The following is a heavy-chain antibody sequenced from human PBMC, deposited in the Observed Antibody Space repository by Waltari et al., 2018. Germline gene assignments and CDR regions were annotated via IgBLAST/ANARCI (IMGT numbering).Heavy chain of an antibody. CDR2: ISGSGGST. D-gene: IGHD6-13*01. CDR1: GFTFSSYA. Sequence: EVQLLESGGGLVQPGGSLRLSCAASGFTFSSYAMSWVRQAPGKGLEWVSGISGSGGSTYYADSGKGRFTISRDNSKNTLYLQMNSLRAEDTAVYYCAKDSYSSSRSHGGEFDPWGQGTLVTVSS. V-gene: IGHV3-23*01. J-gene: IGHJ5*02. CDR3: AKDSYSSSRSHGGEFDP.